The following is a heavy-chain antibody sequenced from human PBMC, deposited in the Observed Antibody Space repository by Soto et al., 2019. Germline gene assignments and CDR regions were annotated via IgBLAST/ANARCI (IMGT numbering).Heavy chain of an antibody. CDR1: GFTFSSYA. V-gene: IGHV3-23*01. D-gene: IGHD6-13*01. J-gene: IGHJ6*02. CDR2: ISGSGDST. Sequence: EVQLLESGGGLVQPGGSLRLSCAASGFTFSSYAMSWVRQAPGKGLEWVSVISGSGDSTYYADSVRGRFTISRDNSKNTRYRQMNSLRAKDTAVYYWAKDRDGAAAGPTKFYGMDVWGQGTTVTVSS. CDR3: AKDRDGAAAGPTKFYGMDV.